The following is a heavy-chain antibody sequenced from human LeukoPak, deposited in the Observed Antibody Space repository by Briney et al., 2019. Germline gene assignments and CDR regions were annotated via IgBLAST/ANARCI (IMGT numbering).Heavy chain of an antibody. CDR1: GYSLTSYW. J-gene: IGHJ6*03. Sequence: GEALKISCNGSGYSLTSYWIGLVRAMPGRGLEWMGIISSGDSDTRYRPSCQGQVTISADKSISTAYLQWSRLKASDTAMYYCARAVAQGNYYYYYMDVWGKGTTVTVSS. CDR3: ARAVAQGNYYYYYMDV. D-gene: IGHD6-19*01. CDR2: ISSGDSDT. V-gene: IGHV5-51*01.